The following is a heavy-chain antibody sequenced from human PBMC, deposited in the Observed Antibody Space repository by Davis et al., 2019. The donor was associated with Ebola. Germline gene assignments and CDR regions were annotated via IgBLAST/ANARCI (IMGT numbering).Heavy chain of an antibody. D-gene: IGHD4-23*01. V-gene: IGHV1-3*01. CDR3: ARDRGMVTEYYFDY. CDR1: GYTFTSYA. Sequence: ASVKVSCKASGYTFTSYAMHWVRQAPGQRLEWMGWINAGNGNTKYSQKFQGRVTITRDTSASTAYMELSSLRSEDTAVYYCARDRGMVTEYYFDYWGQGTLVTVSS. J-gene: IGHJ4*02. CDR2: INAGNGNT.